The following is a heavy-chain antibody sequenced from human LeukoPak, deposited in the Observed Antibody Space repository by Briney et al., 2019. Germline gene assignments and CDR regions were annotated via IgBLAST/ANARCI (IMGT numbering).Heavy chain of an antibody. CDR3: ARDTRFGEGGQKNAFDI. J-gene: IGHJ3*02. CDR2: ICGHNGDT. Sequence: ASVNVSFKTSGYTFTHYVMTGLGQAPGNARDGVGWICGHNGDTVYAQILQGRVSITTPTSTSTAFMELKSLRSDDTAVYYCARDTRFGEGGQKNAFDIWGQGTMVTVSS. V-gene: IGHV1-18*01. D-gene: IGHD3-10*01. CDR1: GYTFTHYV.